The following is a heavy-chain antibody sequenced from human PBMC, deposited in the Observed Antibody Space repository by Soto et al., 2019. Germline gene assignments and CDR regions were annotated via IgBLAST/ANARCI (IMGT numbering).Heavy chain of an antibody. CDR2: ISYDGSNK. CDR3: AKDKSRLPRVVVIPDALDI. Sequence: HPGGSLRLSCAASGFTFSSYGMHWVRQAPGKGLEWVAVISYDGSNKYYADSVKGRFTISRDNSKNTLYLQMNSLRAEDTAVYYCAKDKSRLPRVVVIPDALDIWGQGTMVTVSS. V-gene: IGHV3-30*18. D-gene: IGHD3-22*01. CDR1: GFTFSSYG. J-gene: IGHJ3*02.